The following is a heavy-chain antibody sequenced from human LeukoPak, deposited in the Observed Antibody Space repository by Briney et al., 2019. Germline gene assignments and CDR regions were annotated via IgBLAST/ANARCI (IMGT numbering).Heavy chain of an antibody. CDR1: GFTFSSYS. Sequence: GGSLRLSCAASGFTFSSYSMNWVRQAPGKRLEWVSSISSSSSYIYYADSVKGRFTISRDNAKNSLYLQMNSLRAEDTAVYYCARVVAGYGYDWGQGTLVTVSS. J-gene: IGHJ4*02. CDR3: ARVVAGYGYD. CDR2: ISSSSSYI. V-gene: IGHV3-21*01. D-gene: IGHD5-18*01.